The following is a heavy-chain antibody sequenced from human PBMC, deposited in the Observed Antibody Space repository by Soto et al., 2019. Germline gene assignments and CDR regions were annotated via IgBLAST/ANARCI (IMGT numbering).Heavy chain of an antibody. CDR3: ARFGPSEYAINGGNWFDP. CDR2: IYPDESDT. Sequence: PGESLKISCKGSGYSFTKYWIGWVRQMPGKGLEWMAIIYPDESDTRYSPSFQGQVTISADNSISTAYLQWSSLKASDTAMYYCARFGPSEYAINGGNWFDPWGQGTLVTVSS. V-gene: IGHV5-51*01. CDR1: GYSFTKYW. J-gene: IGHJ5*02. D-gene: IGHD2-8*01.